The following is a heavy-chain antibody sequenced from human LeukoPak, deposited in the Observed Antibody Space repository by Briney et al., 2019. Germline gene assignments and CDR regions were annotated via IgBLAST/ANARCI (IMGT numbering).Heavy chain of an antibody. CDR3: ARESAYSGSYYRYYYYYGMDV. V-gene: IGHV4-4*07. CDR1: GGSISSYY. Sequence: PSETLSLTCTVSGGSISSYYWSWIRQPAGKGLEWIGRIYTSGSTNYNPSLKSRVTMSVDTSKNQFSLKLSSVTAADTAVYYCARESAYSGSYYRYYYYYGMDVWGQGTTVTVSS. D-gene: IGHD1-26*01. J-gene: IGHJ6*02. CDR2: IYTSGST.